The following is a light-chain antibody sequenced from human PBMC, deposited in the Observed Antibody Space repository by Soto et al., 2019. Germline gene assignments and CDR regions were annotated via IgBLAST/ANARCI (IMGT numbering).Light chain of an antibody. CDR2: DAS. V-gene: IGKV1-5*01. J-gene: IGKJ1*01. CDR3: QQFNSNPWT. CDR1: QSISSW. Sequence: DIPMTQSPSTLSASVGDRVTITCRASQSISSWLAWYQQKPGKAPKLLIYDASSLESGVPSRFSGSGSGTEFPLTISILQPDDFATEYCQQFNSNPWTFGHGTKVEIK.